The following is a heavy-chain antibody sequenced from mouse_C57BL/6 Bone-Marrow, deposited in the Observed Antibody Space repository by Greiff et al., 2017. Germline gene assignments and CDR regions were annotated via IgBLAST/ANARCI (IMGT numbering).Heavy chain of an antibody. CDR3: ANDDYDVWFAY. CDR2: IDPANGNT. D-gene: IGHD2-4*01. V-gene: IGHV14-3*01. J-gene: IGHJ3*01. Sequence: EVKLVESVAELVRPGASVKLSCTASGFNIQNTYMHWVKQRPEQGLEWIGRIDPANGNTKYAPKFQGKATITADTSSNTAYLQLSSLTSEDTAIYYCANDDYDVWFAYWGQGTLVTVSA. CDR1: GFNIQNTY.